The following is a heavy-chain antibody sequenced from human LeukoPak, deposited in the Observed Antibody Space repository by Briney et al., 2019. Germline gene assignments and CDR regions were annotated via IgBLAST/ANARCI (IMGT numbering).Heavy chain of an antibody. CDR3: ASTGSVRLGRWY. D-gene: IGHD1-14*01. Sequence: ASVKVSCKASGGTFSSYAISWVRQAPGQGLEWMGGIIPIFGTANYAQKFQGRVTITTDEPTSTAYMELSSLRSEDTAVYYCASTGSVRLGRWYWGQGTLVTVSS. CDR2: IIPIFGTA. CDR1: GGTFSSYA. V-gene: IGHV1-69*05. J-gene: IGHJ4*02.